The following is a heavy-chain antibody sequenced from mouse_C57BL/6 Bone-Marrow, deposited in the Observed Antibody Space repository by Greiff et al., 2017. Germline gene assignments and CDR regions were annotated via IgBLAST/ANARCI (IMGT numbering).Heavy chain of an antibody. CDR3: ARYKGGYYAMDY. Sequence: EVQLQQSGGGLVQPGGSLSLSCAASGFTFTDYYMSWVRQPPGKALEWLGFIRNKANGYTTEYSASVKGRFTISRDNSQSILYLQMNALRAEDSATYYCARYKGGYYAMDYWGQGTSVTVSS. CDR2: IRNKANGYTT. V-gene: IGHV7-3*01. CDR1: GFTFTDYY. J-gene: IGHJ4*01.